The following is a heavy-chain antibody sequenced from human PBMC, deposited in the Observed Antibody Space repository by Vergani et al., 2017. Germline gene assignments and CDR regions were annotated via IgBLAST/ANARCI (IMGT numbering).Heavy chain of an antibody. CDR1: GGTFSSYA. CDR2: IIPIFGTA. D-gene: IGHD3-10*01. Sequence: QVQLVQSGAEVKKPGSSVKVSCKASGGTFSSYAISWVRQAPGQGLEWMGGIIPIFGTANYAQKFQGRVTITADESTSTAYMELSSLRSEDTAVYYCATSPSYYGSGSYGAFDIWGQGTMVTVSS. J-gene: IGHJ3*02. CDR3: ATSPSYYGSGSYGAFDI. V-gene: IGHV1-69*01.